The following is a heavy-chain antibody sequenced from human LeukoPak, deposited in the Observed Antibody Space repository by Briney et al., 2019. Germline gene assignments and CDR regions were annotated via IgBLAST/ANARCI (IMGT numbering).Heavy chain of an antibody. J-gene: IGHJ5*02. CDR1: GGSFSGYY. D-gene: IGHD5-24*01. CDR3: AAQMATRAHNWFDP. CDR2: INHSGST. Sequence: SETLSLTCAVYGGSFSGYYWSWIRQPPGKGLEWIGEINHSGSTNYNPSLKSRVTMSVDTSKNQFSLKPGSVAAADTAVYYCAAQMATRAHNWFDPWGQGTLVTVSS. V-gene: IGHV4-34*01.